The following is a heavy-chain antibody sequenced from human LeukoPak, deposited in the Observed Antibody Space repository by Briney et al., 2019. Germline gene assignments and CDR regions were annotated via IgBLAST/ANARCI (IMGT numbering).Heavy chain of an antibody. CDR1: GFTFSSYA. CDR3: AKVPYYDFWSGSTIDDY. V-gene: IGHV3-23*01. J-gene: IGHJ4*02. CDR2: ISGSGGST. Sequence: GGSLRLSCAASGFTFSSYAMSWVRQAPGKGLERVSAISGSGGSTYYAESVKGRFTISRDNSKNTLYLQMNSLRAEDTAVYYCAKVPYYDFWSGSTIDDYWGQGTLVTVSS. D-gene: IGHD3-3*01.